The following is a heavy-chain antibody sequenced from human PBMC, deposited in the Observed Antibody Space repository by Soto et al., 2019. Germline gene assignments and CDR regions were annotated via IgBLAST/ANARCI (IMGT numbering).Heavy chain of an antibody. CDR3: AKDAYGSGALNDYYGMDV. J-gene: IGHJ6*02. D-gene: IGHD3-10*01. Sequence: PGRSLRLSCAASGFTFSSYAMSWVSQAPGKGLEWVSAISGSGGSTYYADSVKGRFTISRDNSKNTLYLQMNSLRAEDTAVYYCAKDAYGSGALNDYYGMDVWGQGTTVTVSS. CDR2: ISGSGGST. CDR1: GFTFSSYA. V-gene: IGHV3-23*01.